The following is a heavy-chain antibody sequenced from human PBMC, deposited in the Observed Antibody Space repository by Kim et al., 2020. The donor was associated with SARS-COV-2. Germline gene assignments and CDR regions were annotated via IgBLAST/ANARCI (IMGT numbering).Heavy chain of an antibody. CDR2: IYYSGST. V-gene: IGHV4-59*01. D-gene: IGHD4-17*01. CDR3: ARVHGDFPPLFDY. Sequence: SETLSLTCTVSGGSISSYYWSWIRQPPGKGLEWIGYIYYSGSTNYNPSLKSRVTISVDTSKNQFSLKLSSVTAADTAVYYCARVHGDFPPLFDYWGQGTLVTVSS. J-gene: IGHJ4*02. CDR1: GGSISSYY.